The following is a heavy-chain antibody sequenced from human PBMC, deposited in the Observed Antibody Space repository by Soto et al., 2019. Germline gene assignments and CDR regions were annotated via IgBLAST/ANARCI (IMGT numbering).Heavy chain of an antibody. CDR3: ARAIVEPTRTGWLDP. J-gene: IGHJ5*02. CDR1: GGTFSRYA. Sequence: QVQLVQSGAEVKKPGSSVKVSCKASGGTFSRYAISWVRQAPGQGLEWMGGIIPIFGTANYAQQFQGRVTITADESTSTAYMELSSLSLEDTAVYYCARAIVEPTRTGWLDPWGQGTLVTVSS. CDR2: IIPIFGTA. V-gene: IGHV1-69*01. D-gene: IGHD1-26*01.